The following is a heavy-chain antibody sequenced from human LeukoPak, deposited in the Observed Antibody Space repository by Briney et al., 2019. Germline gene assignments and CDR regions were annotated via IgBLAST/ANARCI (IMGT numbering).Heavy chain of an antibody. J-gene: IGHJ6*04. CDR3: AKDLFVGPHCSSTSCHEDV. D-gene: IGHD2-2*01. V-gene: IGHV3-30*18. CDR2: ISYDGSKK. CDR1: GFTFSSYG. Sequence: PGRSLRLSCAASGFTFSSYGMHWVRQAPGKGLEWVAVISYDGSKKYYVDSAKGRFTISRDNSKNTLYLQMNSLRAEDTAVYYCAKDLFVGPHCSSTSCHEDVWGKGTTVTISS.